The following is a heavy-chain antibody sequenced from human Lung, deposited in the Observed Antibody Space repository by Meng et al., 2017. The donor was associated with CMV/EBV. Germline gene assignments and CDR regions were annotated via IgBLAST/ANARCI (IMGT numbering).Heavy chain of an antibody. CDR3: ARRLSSIAAHNWFDP. D-gene: IGHD6-6*01. CDR2: IYHSGST. Sequence: SXTXSLXCAVSGGSISSSNWWSWVRQPPGKGLEWIGEIYHSGSTNYNPSLKSRVTISVDKSKNQFSLKLSSVTAADTAVYYCARRLSSIAAHNWFDPWGQGTLVT. J-gene: IGHJ5*02. CDR1: GGSISSSNW. V-gene: IGHV4-4*02.